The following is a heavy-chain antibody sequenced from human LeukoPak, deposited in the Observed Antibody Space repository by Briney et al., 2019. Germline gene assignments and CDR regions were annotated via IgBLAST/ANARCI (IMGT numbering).Heavy chain of an antibody. V-gene: IGHV1-8*03. CDR3: ARLGELSSDDY. D-gene: IGHD3-16*02. CDR1: GYTFTSYD. Sequence: GASVKVSCKASGYTFTSYDINWVRQATGQGPEWMGWMNPNSGNTGYAQKFRGRVSITRNTSISTAYMELSSLVSEDTAVYYCARLGELSSDDYWGQGTQVTVSS. CDR2: MNPNSGNT. J-gene: IGHJ4*02.